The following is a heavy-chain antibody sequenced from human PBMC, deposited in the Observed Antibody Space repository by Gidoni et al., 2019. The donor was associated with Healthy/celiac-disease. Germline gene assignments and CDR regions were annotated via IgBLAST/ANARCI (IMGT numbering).Heavy chain of an antibody. CDR1: GGSISSSSYY. CDR3: ARRLTGMDV. V-gene: IGHV4-39*01. J-gene: IGHJ6*02. CDR2: ISYSGST. Sequence: QLQLQESRPGLVKPSETLSLTCTVSGGSISSSSYYWGWTRQPPGKGLEWIGSISYSGSTYYNPSLKSRGTISVDTSKNQFSLKRSSVTAADTAVYYCARRLTGMDVWGQGTTVTVSS.